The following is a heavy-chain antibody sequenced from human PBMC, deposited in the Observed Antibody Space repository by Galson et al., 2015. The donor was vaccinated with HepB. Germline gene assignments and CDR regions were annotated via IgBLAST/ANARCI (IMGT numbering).Heavy chain of an antibody. CDR3: ARDHQPDYGDYAPFDY. Sequence: SVKVSCKASGYTFTSYAMNWVRQAPGQGLEWMGWINTNTGNPTYAQGFTGRFVFSLDTSVSTAYLQISSLKAEDTAVYYCARDHQPDYGDYAPFDYWGQGTLVTVSS. V-gene: IGHV7-4-1*02. D-gene: IGHD4-17*01. J-gene: IGHJ4*02. CDR2: INTNTGNP. CDR1: GYTFTSYA.